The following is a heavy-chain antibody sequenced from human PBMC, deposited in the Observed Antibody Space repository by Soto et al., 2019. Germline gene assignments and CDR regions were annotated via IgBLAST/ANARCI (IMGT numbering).Heavy chain of an antibody. Sequence: PSXSQSLTHAASGESVSRCDWTWIRQPDGKALEWIGHIYAHGGPTYNPSLKSRVTLALDTSKNQVSLSLASVTAMDTAVYYCARAYGSGRPSAHWVQETLVTVS. V-gene: IGHV4-4*07. CDR2: IYAHGGP. D-gene: IGHD3-10*01. J-gene: IGHJ4*02. CDR3: ARAYGSGRPSAH. CDR1: GESVSRCD.